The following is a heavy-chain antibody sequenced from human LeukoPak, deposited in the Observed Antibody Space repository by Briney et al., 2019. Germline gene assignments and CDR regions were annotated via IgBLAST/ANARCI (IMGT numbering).Heavy chain of an antibody. Sequence: SETLSLTCTVSGGSISSYYWSWIRQPPGKGLEWIGYIYYSGSTNYNPSLKSRVTISVDTSKNQSSLKLSSVTAADPAVYYCARGVVVTAITFDYWGQGTLVTVSS. CDR1: GGSISSYY. CDR2: IYYSGST. J-gene: IGHJ4*02. CDR3: ARGVVVTAITFDY. D-gene: IGHD2-21*02. V-gene: IGHV4-59*01.